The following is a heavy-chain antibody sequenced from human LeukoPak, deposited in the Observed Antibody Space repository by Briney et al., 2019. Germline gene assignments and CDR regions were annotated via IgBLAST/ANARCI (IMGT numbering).Heavy chain of an antibody. J-gene: IGHJ6*02. CDR3: AKVMRDSMVRGVYYYGMDV. D-gene: IGHD3-10*01. Sequence: QTGGSLRLSCVTSGFTVSSNYMSWVRQAPGKGLEWVSVIYSDGSTYYADSVKGRFTISRDNSKNTLYLQMNSLRAEDTAVYYCAKVMRDSMVRGVYYYGMDVWGQGTTVTVSS. V-gene: IGHV3-53*05. CDR2: IYSDGST. CDR1: GFTVSSNY.